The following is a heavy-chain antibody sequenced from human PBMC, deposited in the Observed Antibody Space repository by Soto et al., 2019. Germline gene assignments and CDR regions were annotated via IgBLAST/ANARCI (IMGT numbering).Heavy chain of an antibody. D-gene: IGHD2-15*01. V-gene: IGHV4-39*01. CDR1: GGSISSSSYY. Sequence: SETLSLTCTVSGGSISSSSYYWGWIRQPPGKGLEWIGSIYYSGSTYYNPSLKSRVTISVDTSKNQFSLKLSSVTAADTAVYYCARLGGNGYYFDYWGQGTLVTVSS. CDR2: IYYSGST. CDR3: ARLGGNGYYFDY. J-gene: IGHJ4*02.